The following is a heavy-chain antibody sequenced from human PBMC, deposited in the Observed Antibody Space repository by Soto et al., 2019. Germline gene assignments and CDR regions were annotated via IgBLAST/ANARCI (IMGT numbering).Heavy chain of an antibody. Sequence: PGGSLRLSCAASGFTLSDYYMSWIRQAPGKGLEWVSYISSSGSTIYYADSVKGRFTISRDNAKNSLYLQMNSLRAEDTAVYYCARVSYDYVWGSYRAHDWYFDLWGRGTLVTVSS. J-gene: IGHJ2*01. D-gene: IGHD3-16*02. CDR3: ARVSYDYVWGSYRAHDWYFDL. CDR2: ISSSGSTI. V-gene: IGHV3-11*01. CDR1: GFTLSDYY.